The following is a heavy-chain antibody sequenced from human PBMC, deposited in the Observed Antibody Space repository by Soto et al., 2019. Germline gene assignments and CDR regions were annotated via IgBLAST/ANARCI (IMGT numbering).Heavy chain of an antibody. J-gene: IGHJ5*02. CDR3: ARDLSVCSGGSCYSNWSDP. CDR2: IYYSGST. V-gene: IGHV4-31*03. D-gene: IGHD2-15*01. Sequence: PSETLSLTCTVSSGSISTANWWSWVRQHPGKGLEWIGYIYYSGSTYYNPSLKSRVTISVDTSKNQFSLKLSSVTAADTAVYYCARDLSVCSGGSCYSNWSDPWGQGTLVTGSS. CDR1: SGSISTANW.